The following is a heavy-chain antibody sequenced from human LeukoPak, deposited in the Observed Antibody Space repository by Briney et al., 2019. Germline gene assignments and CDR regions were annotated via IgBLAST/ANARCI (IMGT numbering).Heavy chain of an antibody. CDR2: IYYSGST. CDR1: GGSISSSSYY. J-gene: IGHJ4*02. V-gene: IGHV4-39*07. D-gene: IGHD4-17*01. Sequence: SKTLSLTCTVSGGSISSSSYYWGWIRQPPGKGLEWIGSIYYSGSTYYNPSLKSRVTISVDTSKNQFSLKLSSVTAADTAVYYCARVDANGASVDYWGQGTLVTVSS. CDR3: ARVDANGASVDY.